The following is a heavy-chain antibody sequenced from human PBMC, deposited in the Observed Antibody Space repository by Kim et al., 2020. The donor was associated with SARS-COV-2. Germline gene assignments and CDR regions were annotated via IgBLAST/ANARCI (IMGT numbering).Heavy chain of an antibody. V-gene: IGHV7-4-1*02. J-gene: IGHJ6*02. Sequence: ASVKVSCKASGYTFTRHGINWVRQAPGQGLEWMGWMNTNTGKPTYAQGLTGRFVFSLDTSINTTYLDITDLKTDDSAMYFCARDFPLKAPFGFAYGMDVWGQGTTVTVS. CDR3: ARDFPLKAPFGFAYGMDV. D-gene: IGHD3-10*01. CDR2: MNTNTGKP. CDR1: GYTFTRHG.